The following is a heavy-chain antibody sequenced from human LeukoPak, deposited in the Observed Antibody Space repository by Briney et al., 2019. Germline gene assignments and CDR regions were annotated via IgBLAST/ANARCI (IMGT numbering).Heavy chain of an antibody. Sequence: ASVKVSCKASGYTFTSYYMHWVRQPPGQGREWMGKINPSGGNTSYTKRFQGRVTMPMDTSTSTVYMELSSLRSEDTAVYYCARDPVTIFGVNYYMDVGYKGTTVIVS. CDR1: GYTFTSYY. J-gene: IGHJ6*03. CDR3: ARDPVTIFGVNYYMDV. D-gene: IGHD3-3*01. CDR2: INPSGGNT. V-gene: IGHV1-46*01.